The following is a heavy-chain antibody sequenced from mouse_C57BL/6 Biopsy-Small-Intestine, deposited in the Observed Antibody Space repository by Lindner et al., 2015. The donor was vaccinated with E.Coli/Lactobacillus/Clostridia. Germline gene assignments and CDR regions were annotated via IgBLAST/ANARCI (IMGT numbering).Heavy chain of an antibody. CDR2: ISSGSSTI. CDR3: ARPLYDGFLDY. D-gene: IGHD2-3*01. Sequence: VQLQESGGGLVKPGGSRKLSCAASGFTFSDYGMHWVRQAPEKGLEWVAYISSGSSTIYYADTVKGRFTISRDNAKNTLFPQMTSLRSEDTAMYYCARPLYDGFLDYWGQGTTLTVSS. V-gene: IGHV5-17*01. J-gene: IGHJ2*01. CDR1: GFTFSDYG.